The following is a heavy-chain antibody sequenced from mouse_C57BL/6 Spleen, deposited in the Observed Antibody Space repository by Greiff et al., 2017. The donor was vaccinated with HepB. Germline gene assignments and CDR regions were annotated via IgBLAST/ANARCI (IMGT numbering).Heavy chain of an antibody. CDR3: AKLGDTTVDGYAMDY. V-gene: IGHV2-5*01. D-gene: IGHD1-1*01. Sequence: VKVEESGPGLVQPSQSLSITCTVSGFSLTSYGVHWVRQSPGKGLEWLGVIWRGGSTDYNAAFMSRLSITKDNSKSQVFFKMNSLQADDTAIYYCAKLGDTTVDGYAMDYWGQGTSVTVSS. CDR1: GFSLTSYG. CDR2: IWRGGST. J-gene: IGHJ4*01.